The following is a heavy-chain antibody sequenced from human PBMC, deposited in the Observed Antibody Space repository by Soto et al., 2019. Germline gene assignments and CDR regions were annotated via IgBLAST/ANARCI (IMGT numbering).Heavy chain of an antibody. V-gene: IGHV3-30*18. CDR3: AKDGNAIGVMYYFDF. D-gene: IGHD3-3*01. J-gene: IGHJ4*02. CDR1: GFTFSSRG. CDR2: IGHEGGKA. Sequence: PGGSLRLSCAASGFTFSSRGMHWVRQAPGKGLEWVAVIGHEGGKANYADSVKGRFTVSRDNSKNTLYLQMNSLRAEDTGVYYCAKDGNAIGVMYYFDFWGLGTLVTVSS.